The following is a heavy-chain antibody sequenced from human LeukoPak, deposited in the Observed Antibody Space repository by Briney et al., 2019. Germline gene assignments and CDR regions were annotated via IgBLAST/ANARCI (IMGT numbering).Heavy chain of an antibody. V-gene: IGHV3-23*01. CDR2: ISGSGGST. CDR3: AKDCEMSWFDP. D-gene: IGHD5-24*01. CDR1: GFTFSSYA. J-gene: IGHJ5*02. Sequence: GGSLRLSCAASGFTFSSYAMSWVRHAPGKGLEWVSAISGSGGSTYYADSVKGRFTISRENSKNTLYLQMNSLRAEDTVVYYCAKDCEMSWFDPWGQGTLVTVSS.